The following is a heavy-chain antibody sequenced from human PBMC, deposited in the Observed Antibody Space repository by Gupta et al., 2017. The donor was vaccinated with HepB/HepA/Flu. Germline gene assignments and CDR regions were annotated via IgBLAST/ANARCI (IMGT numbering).Heavy chain of an antibody. D-gene: IGHD3-10*01. Sequence: EVQLVESGGVLVQAGGSLRLSCAASGLTFNTYWMSWVRQAPGKGLEWVANIKEDGSEKYYVDSEKGRFTISRDNAKNSLYLQMNSLRAEDTAVYYCARELWFGELINSWGQGTLVTVSS. CDR2: IKEDGSEK. J-gene: IGHJ4*02. V-gene: IGHV3-7*01. CDR1: GLTFNTYW. CDR3: ARELWFGELINS.